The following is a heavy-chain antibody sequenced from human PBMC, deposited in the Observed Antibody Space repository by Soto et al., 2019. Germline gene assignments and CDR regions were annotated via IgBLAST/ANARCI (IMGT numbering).Heavy chain of an antibody. D-gene: IGHD3-16*01. Sequence: GGSLRLSCAASGFTFSDYNMDWARQAPGKGLEWISYIHVSSSPIYYADSVKGRFTISRDNAKNSLYLQMNSVRDEDAAVYYCVRDGGRSGNMDYWGQGVLVTVSS. J-gene: IGHJ4*02. V-gene: IGHV3-48*02. CDR3: VRDGGRSGNMDY. CDR2: IHVSSSPI. CDR1: GFTFSDYN.